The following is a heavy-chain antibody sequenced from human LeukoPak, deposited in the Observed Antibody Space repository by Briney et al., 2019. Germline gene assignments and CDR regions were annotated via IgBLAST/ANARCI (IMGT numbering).Heavy chain of an antibody. J-gene: IGHJ4*02. D-gene: IGHD1-20*01. Sequence: GGSLRLSCAASGFTFSSYWMSWVRQAPGKGLEWVANIKEDGSEKYYVDSVEGRFAVSRDNAKNSLYLQMNSLRDEDTAVYYCAREGITGTTSPYSDYWGQGTLVTVSS. CDR3: AREGITGTTSPYSDY. V-gene: IGHV3-7*01. CDR2: IKEDGSEK. CDR1: GFTFSSYW.